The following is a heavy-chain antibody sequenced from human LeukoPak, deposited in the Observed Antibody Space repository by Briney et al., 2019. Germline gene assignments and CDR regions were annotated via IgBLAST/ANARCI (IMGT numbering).Heavy chain of an antibody. CDR3: ARTDGSGNYGDAFDI. Sequence: GGSLRLSCTASGFTFSSYSMNWVRQAPGKGLEWASSISNNDNSIYYADSVKGRFTISRDNAKNSLYLQMNSLRAEDTAVYYCARTDGSGNYGDAFDIWGQGTMVTVSS. CDR1: GFTFSSYS. J-gene: IGHJ3*02. D-gene: IGHD3-10*01. CDR2: ISNNDNSI. V-gene: IGHV3-21*01.